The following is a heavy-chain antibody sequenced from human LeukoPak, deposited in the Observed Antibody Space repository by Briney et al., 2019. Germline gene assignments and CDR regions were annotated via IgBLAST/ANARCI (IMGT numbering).Heavy chain of an antibody. J-gene: IGHJ4*02. CDR3: ARDGPGAFDY. Sequence: GGSLRLSCAASGFTFSSYIMNWVRQAPGKGLEWVSSISSSSSYIYYADSVKGRFTISRDNAKNSLYLQMNSLRAEDTAVYHCARDGPGAFDYWGQGTLVTVSS. V-gene: IGHV3-21*01. CDR1: GFTFSSYI. CDR2: ISSSSSYI.